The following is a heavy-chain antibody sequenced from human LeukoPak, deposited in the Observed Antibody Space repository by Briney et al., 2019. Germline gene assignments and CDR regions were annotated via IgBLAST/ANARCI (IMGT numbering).Heavy chain of an antibody. CDR3: ARVGSGNFDY. V-gene: IGHV4-59*08. Sequence: SETLSLTCTVSGVSISSYYWSWSRQPPGKGLEWIGYIYYSGNTNYNPSLKSRVTISIDTSKNQFSLKLNSVTAADTAVYYCARVGSGNFDYWGRGTLVTVSS. J-gene: IGHJ4*02. D-gene: IGHD1-26*01. CDR2: IYYSGNT. CDR1: GVSISSYY.